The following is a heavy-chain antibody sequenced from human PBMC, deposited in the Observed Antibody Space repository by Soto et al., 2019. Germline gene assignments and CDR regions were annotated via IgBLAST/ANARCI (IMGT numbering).Heavy chain of an antibody. CDR3: ARAPYSNAWYRFDL. CDR2: IKHDGSVQ. J-gene: IGHJ4*02. Sequence: PVGSLRLSCEASGFTFSGYWMSWVRQARGKGLEWVADIKHDGSVQYYVDSVKGRFTISRDNAKKLLYLQMNGLRAEDTALYYCARAPYSNAWYRFDLWGQGTLVTVSS. D-gene: IGHD4-4*01. V-gene: IGHV3-7*03. CDR1: GFTFSGYW.